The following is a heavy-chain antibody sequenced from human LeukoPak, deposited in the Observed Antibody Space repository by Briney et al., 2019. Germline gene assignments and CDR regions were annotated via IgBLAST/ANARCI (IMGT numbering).Heavy chain of an antibody. CDR1: GFTFSSYS. CDR3: ARGDHGGNSG. V-gene: IGHV3-48*04. D-gene: IGHD4-23*01. CDR2: ISSSGTTI. Sequence: PGGSLKLSCAASGFTFSSYSMNWVRQAPGKGLEWVSYISSSGTTIYYADSVKGRFTISRDNAKNSLYLQMNSLRAEDTAVYYCARGDHGGNSGWGQGTLVTVSS. J-gene: IGHJ4*02.